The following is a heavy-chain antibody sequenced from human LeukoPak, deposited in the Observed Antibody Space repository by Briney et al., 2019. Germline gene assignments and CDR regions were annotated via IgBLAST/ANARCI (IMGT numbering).Heavy chain of an antibody. J-gene: IGHJ3*02. V-gene: IGHV1-2*02. CDR1: GYTFTGYY. CDR3: ARIGYSSSWYDAFDI. D-gene: IGHD6-13*01. CDR2: INPNSGGT. Sequence: GASVKVSCKASGYTFTGYYMHWVRQAPGQGLEWMGWINPNSGGTNYAQKFQGRVIMTRDTSISTAYMELSRLRSDDTAVYYCARIGYSSSWYDAFDIWGQGTMVTVSS.